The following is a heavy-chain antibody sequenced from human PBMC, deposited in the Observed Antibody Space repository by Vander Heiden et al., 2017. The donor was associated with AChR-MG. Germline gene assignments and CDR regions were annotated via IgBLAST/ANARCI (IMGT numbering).Heavy chain of an antibody. CDR2: IIPIFGTA. Sequence: QVHLVQTGAEVNKPRSSGKVFCKAFVFPISSSAVRWVRQGPGQGLEWMGGIIPIFGTANYAAKFQGGGTITADESTSTACMELGSLRSDDTPVYYCASSEPGIAASGTRRWFDPWRQGTLVTVSS. CDR3: ASSEPGIAASGTRRWFDP. CDR1: VFPISSSA. V-gene: IGHV1-69*01. D-gene: IGHD6-13*01. J-gene: IGHJ5*02.